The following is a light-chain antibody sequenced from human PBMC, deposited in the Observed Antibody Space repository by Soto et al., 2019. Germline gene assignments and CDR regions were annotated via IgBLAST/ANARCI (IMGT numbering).Light chain of an antibody. CDR2: GAS. CDR3: QQYGSSPYT. J-gene: IGKJ2*01. CDR1: QSVSSRD. V-gene: IGKV3-20*01. Sequence: EIVLTQSPGTLSLSPGERATLSCRASQSVSSRDLAWYQQTPGQAPRPLIYGASSRATGIPDRFSGSGSGSDFTLTISRLEPEDFAVYYCQQYGSSPYTFGQGTKLVIK.